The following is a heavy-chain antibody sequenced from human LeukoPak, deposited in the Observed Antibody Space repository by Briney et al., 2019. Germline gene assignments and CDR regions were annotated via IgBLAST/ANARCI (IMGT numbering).Heavy chain of an antibody. D-gene: IGHD6-6*01. Sequence: GASVKVSCKASGYTFTSYGISWVRQAPGQGLEWMGGIIPIFGTANYAQKFQGRVTITADESTSTAYMELSSLRSEDTAVYYCVSRNSSSSHAFDIWGQGTMVTVSS. CDR2: IIPIFGTA. CDR3: VSRNSSSSHAFDI. V-gene: IGHV1-69*13. J-gene: IGHJ3*02. CDR1: GYTFTSYG.